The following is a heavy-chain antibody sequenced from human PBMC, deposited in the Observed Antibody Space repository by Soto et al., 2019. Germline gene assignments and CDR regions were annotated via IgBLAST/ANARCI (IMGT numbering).Heavy chain of an antibody. Sequence: QVQLVQSGAEVKKPGSSVKVSCKASGGTFSSYAISWVRQAPGQGLEWMGGIIPIFGTANYAQKFQGRVTITADESTSTAYRELSGRRSEDTAVYYWAGGPTDGMGVAKYSQPWGQGTLVTVSS. CDR3: AGGPTDGMGVAKYSQP. CDR2: IIPIFGTA. J-gene: IGHJ1*01. V-gene: IGHV1-69*01. CDR1: GGTFSSYA. D-gene: IGHD2-8*01.